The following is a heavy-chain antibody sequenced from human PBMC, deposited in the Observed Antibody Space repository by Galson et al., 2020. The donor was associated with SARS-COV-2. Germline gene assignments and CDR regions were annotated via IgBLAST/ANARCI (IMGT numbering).Heavy chain of an antibody. V-gene: IGHV3-23*01. D-gene: IGHD4-17*01. CDR1: GFTFDRYA. CDR3: AKDQGSDYGDQLDF. Sequence: GSLRLSCAASGFTFDRYALAWVRQAPGKGLEWISSIRNNGVRTYFADSVRGRFAISRDYSKSTVFLQMNNLRAEDTAIYYCAKDQGSDYGDQLDFWGQGTLVTVS. J-gene: IGHJ4*02. CDR2: IRNNGVRT.